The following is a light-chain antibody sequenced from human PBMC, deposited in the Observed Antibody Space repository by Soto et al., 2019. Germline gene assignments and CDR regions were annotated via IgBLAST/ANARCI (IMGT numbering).Light chain of an antibody. CDR1: SSNIGAGYD. V-gene: IGLV1-40*01. CDR3: QSYDSSLGGSYV. CDR2: NNN. J-gene: IGLJ1*01. Sequence: QSVLTQPPSVSGAPGQRVTISCTGSSSNIGAGYDVHWYQRLPGTAPKVLIYNNNNRPSGVADRFSGSKSGTSAYLAITGLRAEDEADYYYQSYDSSLGGSYVFGTGTKLTVL.